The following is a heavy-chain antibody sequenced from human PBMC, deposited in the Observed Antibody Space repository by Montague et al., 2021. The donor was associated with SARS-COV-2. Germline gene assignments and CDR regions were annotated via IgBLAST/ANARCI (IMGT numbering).Heavy chain of an antibody. CDR2: ISYDGSNK. CDR3: ARDLVIGYDILTGYYGFSEGWFDY. Sequence: SLRLSCAASGFTFSNYAMHWVRQAPGKGLEWVAVISYDGSNKYYADSVKGRFTISRDNSKSTLYLQMNSLRAEDTAVYYCARDLVIGYDILTGYYGFSEGWFDYWGQGTLVTVSS. V-gene: IGHV3-30-3*01. CDR1: GFTFSNYA. J-gene: IGHJ4*02. D-gene: IGHD3-9*01.